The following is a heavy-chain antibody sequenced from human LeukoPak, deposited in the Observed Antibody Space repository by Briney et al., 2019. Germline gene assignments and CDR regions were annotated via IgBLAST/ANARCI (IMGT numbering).Heavy chain of an antibody. CDR2: IYYSGST. Sequence: SETLSLTCTVSGGSISSGGYYWSWIRQHPGKDLEWIGYIYYSGSTYYNPSLKSRVTISVDTSKNQFSLKLSSVTAADTAVYYCARGGKRCSSTSCYANYYYYGMDVWGQGTTVTVSS. V-gene: IGHV4-31*03. D-gene: IGHD2-2*01. CDR3: ARGGKRCSSTSCYANYYYYGMDV. J-gene: IGHJ6*02. CDR1: GGSISSGGYY.